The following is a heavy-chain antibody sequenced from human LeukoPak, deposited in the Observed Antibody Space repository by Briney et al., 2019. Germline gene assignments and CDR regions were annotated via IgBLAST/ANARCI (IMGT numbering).Heavy chain of an antibody. D-gene: IGHD3-22*01. CDR2: IIPIFGTA. V-gene: IGHV1-69*06. CDR1: GGTFSTYA. J-gene: IGHJ4*02. CDR3: ASTYYYDSTSLGTDY. Sequence: ASVKVSCKASGGTFSTYAISWVRQAPGQGLEWMGGIIPIFGTANYAQKFQGRVTITADKSTSTAYMELSSLRSEDTAVYYCASTYYYDSTSLGTDYWGQGTLVTVSS.